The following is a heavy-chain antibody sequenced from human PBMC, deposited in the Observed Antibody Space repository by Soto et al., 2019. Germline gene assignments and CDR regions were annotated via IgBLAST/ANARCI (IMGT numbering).Heavy chain of an antibody. D-gene: IGHD7-27*01. CDR2: ISYDGSNN. Sequence: GGCLSLSGAPSPVAFSSYGMDWVRRAPGKGLERVAVISYDGSNNYYADSVKGRFTFSRDNSKNRLHLQMTSLRAADTAVYYCARRNWGISSGDYYYYYMGVWGKGTTVTVSS. V-gene: IGHV3-30*12. CDR1: PVAFSSYG. CDR3: ARRNWGISSGDYYYYYMGV. J-gene: IGHJ6*03.